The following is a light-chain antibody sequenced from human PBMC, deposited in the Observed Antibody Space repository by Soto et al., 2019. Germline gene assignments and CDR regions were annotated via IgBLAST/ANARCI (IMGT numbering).Light chain of an antibody. V-gene: IGLV2-8*01. CDR1: SSDVGGYNF. CDR3: SSYAGSKLV. J-gene: IGLJ2*01. CDR2: EVS. Sequence: QSALTQPPSASGSPGQSVTISCTGTSSDVGGYNFVSWYQQYPGKAPKLMIYEVSKRPSGVPDRFSDSKSGNTASLTVSGLQAEDEADYHCSSYAGSKLVFGGGTKVTVL.